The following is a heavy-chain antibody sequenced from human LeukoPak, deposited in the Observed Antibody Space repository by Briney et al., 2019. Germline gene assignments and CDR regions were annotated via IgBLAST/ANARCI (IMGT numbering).Heavy chain of an antibody. Sequence: SETLSLTCTVSGGSISSGGYYWSWIRQPPGKGLEWIGYIYHSGSTYYNPSLKSRVTMSVDTSKNQFSLKLSSVTAADTAVYYCARDQGGYGGSQDDAFDIWGQGTMVTVSS. V-gene: IGHV4-30-2*01. CDR2: IYHSGST. J-gene: IGHJ3*02. D-gene: IGHD4-23*01. CDR3: ARDQGGYGGSQDDAFDI. CDR1: GGSISSGGYY.